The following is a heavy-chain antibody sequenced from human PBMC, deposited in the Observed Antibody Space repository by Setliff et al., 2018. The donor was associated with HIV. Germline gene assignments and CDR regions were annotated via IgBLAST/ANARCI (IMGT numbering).Heavy chain of an antibody. V-gene: IGHV3-20*04. J-gene: IGHJ6*04. Sequence: GGSLRLSCAASGFTFDDFGMSWVRQGPGKGLEWVSSINWNGGSTGYADSVKGRFTVARDNANNSLYLRMNSLRPEDSALYYCARDIPFGDLLMLQAYMDVWGKGTTVTVSS. CDR2: INWNGGST. CDR3: ARDIPFGDLLMLQAYMDV. D-gene: IGHD3-10*01. CDR1: GFTFDDFG.